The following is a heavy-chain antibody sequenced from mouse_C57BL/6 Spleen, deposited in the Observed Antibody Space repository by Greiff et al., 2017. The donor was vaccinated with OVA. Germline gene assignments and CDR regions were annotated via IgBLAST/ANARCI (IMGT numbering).Heavy chain of an antibody. V-gene: IGHV1-50*01. D-gene: IGHD4-1*01. Sequence: QVQLQQPGAELVKPGASVKLSCKASGYTFTSYWMQWVKQRPGQGLEWIGEIDPSDSYTNYNQKFKGKATLTVDTSSSTAYMQLSSLTSEDSAVYYCAKSETGPFAYWGQGTLVTVSA. CDR1: GYTFTSYW. CDR3: AKSETGPFAY. CDR2: IDPSDSYT. J-gene: IGHJ3*01.